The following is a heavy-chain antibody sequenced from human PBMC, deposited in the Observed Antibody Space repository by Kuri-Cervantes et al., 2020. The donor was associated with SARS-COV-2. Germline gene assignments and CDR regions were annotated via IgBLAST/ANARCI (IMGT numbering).Heavy chain of an antibody. CDR3: VRDSFYYDSSGSWLYNGMDV. CDR2: ISSSSSTI. V-gene: IGHV3-48*01. J-gene: IGHJ6*02. D-gene: IGHD3-22*01. CDR1: GFTFSSYS. Sequence: GESLKISCAASGFTFSSYSMNWVRQAPGKGLEWVSYISSSSSTIYYADSVKGRFTISRDNAKNSLYLQMNSLRAEDTAVYYCVRDSFYYDSSGSWLYNGMDVWGQGTTVTVSS.